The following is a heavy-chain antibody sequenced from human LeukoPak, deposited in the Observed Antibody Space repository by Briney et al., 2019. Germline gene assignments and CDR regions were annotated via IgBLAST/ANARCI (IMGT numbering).Heavy chain of an antibody. CDR3: ARDNEASGSGRKFDY. CDR2: INHSGST. J-gene: IGHJ4*02. D-gene: IGHD3-10*01. V-gene: IGHV4-34*01. Sequence: SETLSLTCAVYGGSFSGYYWSWIRQPPGKGLEWIGEINHSGSTKYNPSLKSRVTISRDTSKNQFSLKVSSVTAADTAVYYCARDNEASGSGRKFDYWGQGTLVTVSS. CDR1: GGSFSGYY.